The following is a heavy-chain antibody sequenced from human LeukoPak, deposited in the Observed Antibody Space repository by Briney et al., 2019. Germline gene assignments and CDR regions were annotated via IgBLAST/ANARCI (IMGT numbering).Heavy chain of an antibody. CDR2: ISGSGGST. V-gene: IGHV3-23*01. CDR1: GFTFSSYA. D-gene: IGHD5-18*01. Sequence: PGGSLRLSCAASGFTFSSYAMSWVRPAPGKGLEWVSLISGSGGSTYYADSVKGRFTISRDNSKNTLSLQINSLRAEDTAVFYCAKVRTGSGGYTYGVDYWGQGTLVTVSS. J-gene: IGHJ4*02. CDR3: AKVRTGSGGYTYGVDY.